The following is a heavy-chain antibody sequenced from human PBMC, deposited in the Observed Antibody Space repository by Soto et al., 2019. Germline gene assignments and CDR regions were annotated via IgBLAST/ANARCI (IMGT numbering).Heavy chain of an antibody. CDR3: ARVKYDFWSGYYPGGYYYYGMDV. V-gene: IGHV1-2*02. D-gene: IGHD3-3*01. CDR1: GYTFTGYY. Sequence: ASVKVSCKASGYTFTGYYMHWVRQAPGQGLEWKGWINPNSGGTNYAQKFQGRVTMTRDTSISTANMELSRLRSYDTAVYYCARVKYDFWSGYYPGGYYYYGMDVWGQGTTVTVSS. J-gene: IGHJ6*02. CDR2: INPNSGGT.